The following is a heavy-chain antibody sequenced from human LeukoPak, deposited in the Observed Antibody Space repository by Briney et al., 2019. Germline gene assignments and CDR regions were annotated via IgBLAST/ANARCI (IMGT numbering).Heavy chain of an antibody. Sequence: PGGSLRLSCVASGFTFSSYWMHWVRQAPGKGLVWVSRINSDGSSTSYADSVKGRFTISRDNAKNTLYLQMNSLRAEDTAVYYCARDVVVGATWAFDIWGQGTMVTVSS. CDR1: GFTFSSYW. CDR3: ARDVVVGATWAFDI. D-gene: IGHD1-26*01. V-gene: IGHV3-74*01. CDR2: INSDGSST. J-gene: IGHJ3*02.